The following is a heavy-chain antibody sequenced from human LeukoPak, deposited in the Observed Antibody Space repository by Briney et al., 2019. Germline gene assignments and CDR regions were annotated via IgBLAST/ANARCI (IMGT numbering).Heavy chain of an antibody. J-gene: IGHJ4*02. Sequence: GGSQRLSCVASGFTFSNHAMTWVRQAPGKGLEWVSAISADAVDTFYAPSVKGRFTISRDNSKNTLYLQMNSLRAEDTALYYCAKDIRSYYDSSGYFDYWGQGTLVTVSS. CDR1: GFTFSNHA. CDR2: ISADAVDT. D-gene: IGHD3-22*01. CDR3: AKDIRSYYDSSGYFDY. V-gene: IGHV3-23*01.